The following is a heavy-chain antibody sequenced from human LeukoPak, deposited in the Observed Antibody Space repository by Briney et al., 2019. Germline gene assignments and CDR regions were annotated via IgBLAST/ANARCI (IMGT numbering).Heavy chain of an antibody. CDR3: ATLAAAGTNY. CDR2: ADYDGSDT. Sequence: PGGSLRLSCAASGFTFSSYWMHWVRQAPGKGLVWVSRADYDGSDTSYADSVRGRFTISRDNAKNTLYLQMNSLSAEDTAVYYCATLAAAGTNYWGRGTLVTVSS. CDR1: GFTFSSYW. J-gene: IGHJ4*02. V-gene: IGHV3-74*01. D-gene: IGHD6-13*01.